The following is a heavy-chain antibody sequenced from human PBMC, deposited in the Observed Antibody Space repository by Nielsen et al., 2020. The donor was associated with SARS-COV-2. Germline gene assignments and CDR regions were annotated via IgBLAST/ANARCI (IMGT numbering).Heavy chain of an antibody. CDR2: IHYSGTA. J-gene: IGHJ4*02. CDR3: ATDGFSFGTFDY. D-gene: IGHD1-1*01. Sequence: RQAPGKGLEWLAYIHYSGTANYNPSLKSRGLVSIDTSKNQFSLKLSSVTAADTAVYYCATDGFSFGTFDYWGQGALVTVSS. V-gene: IGHV4-59*01.